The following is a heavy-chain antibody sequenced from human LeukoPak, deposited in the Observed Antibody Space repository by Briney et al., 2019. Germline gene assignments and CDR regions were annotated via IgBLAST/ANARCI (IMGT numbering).Heavy chain of an antibody. CDR1: GFTFDDYT. V-gene: IGHV3-43*01. D-gene: IGHD5-24*01. CDR2: ISWDGGST. J-gene: IGHJ4*02. CDR3: AKGETGDGYTGLGMNYFDY. Sequence: GGSLRLSCAASGFTFDDYTMHWVRQAPGKGLGWVSLISWDGGSTYYADSVKGRFTISRDNSKNSLYLQMNSLRTEDTALYYCAKGETGDGYTGLGMNYFDYWGQGTLVTVSS.